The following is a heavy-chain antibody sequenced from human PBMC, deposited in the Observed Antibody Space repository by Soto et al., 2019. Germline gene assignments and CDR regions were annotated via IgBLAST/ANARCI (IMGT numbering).Heavy chain of an antibody. CDR2: IWGGGSGE. CDR3: AIDKTSAWRFDY. V-gene: IGHV3-33*01. J-gene: IGHJ4*02. Sequence: GGSLRLSCVASGFTFTEYAMHWVRQAPGKGLEWVSVIWGGGSGEKYADSVKGRFTISRDNPKNTLYLQMNNLRAEDTAIYYCAIDKTSAWRFDYWGQGALVTVSS. CDR1: GFTFTEYA. D-gene: IGHD6-19*01.